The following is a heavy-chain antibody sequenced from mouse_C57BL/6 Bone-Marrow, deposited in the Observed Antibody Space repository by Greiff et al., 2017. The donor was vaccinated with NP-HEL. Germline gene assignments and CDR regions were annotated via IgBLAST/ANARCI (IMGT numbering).Heavy chain of an antibody. J-gene: IGHJ2*01. D-gene: IGHD2-12*01. CDR3: ARHSWFDY. V-gene: IGHV5-9*01. Sequence: EVKLMESGGGLVKPGGSLKLSCAASGFTFSSYTMSWVRQTPEKRLEWVAPISGGGGNTYYPDSVKGRFTISRDNAKNTLYLQMSSLRSEATALYYCARHSWFDYWGQGTTLTVAS. CDR1: GFTFSSYT. CDR2: ISGGGGNT.